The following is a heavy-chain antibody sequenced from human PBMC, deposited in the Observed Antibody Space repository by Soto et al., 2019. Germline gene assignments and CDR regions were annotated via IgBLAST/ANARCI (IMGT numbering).Heavy chain of an antibody. D-gene: IGHD1-7*01. Sequence: EVQLVESGGGLVQPGGSLRLSCAASGFTFSSYSMNWVRQAPGKGLEWVSSISSSSSYIYYADSVKGRFTISRDNAKNSLYLQMNSLRAEDTAVYYCARDLTGTSRLYYYYGMDVWGQGTTVTVSS. CDR1: GFTFSSYS. CDR2: ISSSSSYI. J-gene: IGHJ6*02. V-gene: IGHV3-21*01. CDR3: ARDLTGTSRLYYYYGMDV.